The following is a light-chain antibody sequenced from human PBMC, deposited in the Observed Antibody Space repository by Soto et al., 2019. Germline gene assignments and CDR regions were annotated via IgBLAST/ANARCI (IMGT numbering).Light chain of an antibody. CDR2: EVS. V-gene: IGLV2-8*01. J-gene: IGLJ1*01. Sequence: QSVLTQPPSASGSPGQSVTISCTGTSSDVGGYNYVSWYQQHPGKPPKLMIYEVSERPSGVPDRFSGSKSSNTASLTVSGLQAEDEADYYCSSFAGSNNFVFGTGTKV. CDR3: SSFAGSNNFV. CDR1: SSDVGGYNY.